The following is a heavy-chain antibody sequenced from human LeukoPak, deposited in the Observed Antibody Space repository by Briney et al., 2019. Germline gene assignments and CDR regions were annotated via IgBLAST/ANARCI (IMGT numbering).Heavy chain of an antibody. D-gene: IGHD6-13*01. CDR2: IYYSGST. Sequence: PSETLSLTCTVSGGSISSYYWSWIRQPPGTGLGGIGYIYYSGSTNYNPSLTSRVTLSVDTSKNQFFLQLRSVTAADTAVYYCARDSFSSWYARGSYDAFDIWGQGTMVTVSS. CDR1: GGSISSYY. CDR3: ARDSFSSWYARGSYDAFDI. J-gene: IGHJ3*02. V-gene: IGHV4-59*01.